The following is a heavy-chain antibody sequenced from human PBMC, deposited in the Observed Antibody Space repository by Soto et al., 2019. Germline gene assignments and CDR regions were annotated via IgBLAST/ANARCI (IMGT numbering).Heavy chain of an antibody. J-gene: IGHJ4*02. V-gene: IGHV1-24*01. CDR2: FDPEDGET. CDR3: ATEYGGSYYDPTVPLS. Sequence: ASVKVSCKVSGYTLTELSMHWVRQAPGKGLEWMGGFDPEDGETIYAQKFQGRVTMTEDTSTDTAYMELSSLRSEDTAVYYCATEYGGSYYDPTVPLSWGQGTLVTVSS. D-gene: IGHD1-26*01. CDR1: GYTLTELS.